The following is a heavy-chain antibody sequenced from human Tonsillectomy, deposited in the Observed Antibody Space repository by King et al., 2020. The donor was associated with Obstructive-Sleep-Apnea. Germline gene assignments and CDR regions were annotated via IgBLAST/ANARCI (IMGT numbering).Heavy chain of an antibody. D-gene: IGHD2-21*01. CDR1: GFSFTGYY. V-gene: IGHV1-2*02. Sequence: LQLVQSGAVVKKPGASVKISCKASGFSFTGYYFYWMRQAPGQGFEWMGWIKPNNGGTNYADKYQDRVTMTRDTSMNTVYMELSRLRSDDTAVYYCAREKRLIEVAQEDFDIWGQGTMVTVSS. CDR3: AREKRLIEVAQEDFDI. J-gene: IGHJ3*02. CDR2: IKPNNGGT.